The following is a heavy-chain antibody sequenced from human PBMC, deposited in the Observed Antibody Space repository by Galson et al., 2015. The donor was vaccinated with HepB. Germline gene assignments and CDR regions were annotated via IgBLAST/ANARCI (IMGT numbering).Heavy chain of an antibody. CDR2: ISGYTGNT. V-gene: IGHV1-18*04. Sequence: SVNVSCKASGYTFTSYGISWVRQAPGQGLEWMGWISGYTGNTNYAQKLQGRVTVTTDTSTSTAYMGLRSLSSDDTAVYYCARLPILRIAVSGTHDYWGQGTLVIVSS. J-gene: IGHJ4*02. CDR3: ARLPILRIAVSGTHDY. D-gene: IGHD6-19*01. CDR1: GYTFTSYG.